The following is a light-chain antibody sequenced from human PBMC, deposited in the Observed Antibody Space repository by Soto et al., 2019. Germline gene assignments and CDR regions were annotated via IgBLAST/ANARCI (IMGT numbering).Light chain of an antibody. V-gene: IGKV3-20*01. CDR3: QRYGTSEII. CDR2: DTS. CDR1: QSLTNSF. Sequence: EFVLTQSPGTLSLSPGERATLSCRASQSLTNSFIAWYQQKPGQAPRLLIYDTSSRASGIPDRFSGSGSGTDFTLTISRLEPEDFAVFYCQRYGTSEIIFRQGTRLEVK. J-gene: IGKJ5*01.